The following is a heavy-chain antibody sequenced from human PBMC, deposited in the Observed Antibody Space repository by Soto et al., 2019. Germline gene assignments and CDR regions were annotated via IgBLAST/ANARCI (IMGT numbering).Heavy chain of an antibody. CDR1: GFIFTSYS. D-gene: IGHD5-18*01. Sequence: PGGSLRLSCAASGFIFTSYSMSWVRQAPGKGLEWVANINKNGGEKYYVDSVKGRFTISRDNAKNSLYLQMNSLRAEDTAVYYCARNWDTAMVSTWNYWGQGTLVTVSS. J-gene: IGHJ4*02. CDR3: ARNWDTAMVSTWNY. V-gene: IGHV3-7*03. CDR2: INKNGGEK.